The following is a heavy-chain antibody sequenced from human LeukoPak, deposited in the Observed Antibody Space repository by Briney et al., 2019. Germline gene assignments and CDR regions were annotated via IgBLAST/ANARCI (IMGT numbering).Heavy chain of an antibody. D-gene: IGHD3-9*01. CDR2: IIPILGIA. Sequence: GASVKVSCKASEGTFSSYAISWVRQAPGQGLEWMGRIIPILGIANYAQKFRGRVTITADKSTSTAYMELSSLRSEDTAVYYCARGEATGYYIAYGMDVWGQGTTVTVSS. CDR1: EGTFSSYA. J-gene: IGHJ6*02. V-gene: IGHV1-69*04. CDR3: ARGEATGYYIAYGMDV.